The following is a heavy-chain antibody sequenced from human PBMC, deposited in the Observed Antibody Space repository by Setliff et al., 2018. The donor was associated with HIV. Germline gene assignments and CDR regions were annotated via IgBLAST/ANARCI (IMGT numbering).Heavy chain of an antibody. CDR3: AREGYAFDI. D-gene: IGHD1-1*01. CDR2: IDWDDDK. CDR1: GFSLSTSGMR. V-gene: IGHV2-70*04. Sequence: SGPTLVNHTQTLTLTCTFSGFSLSTSGMRVSWIRQPPGKALEWLARIDWDDDKFYSTSLKTRLTISKDTSKNQVVLTMTNMDPVDTATYYCAREGYAFDIWGQGTMVTVSS. J-gene: IGHJ3*02.